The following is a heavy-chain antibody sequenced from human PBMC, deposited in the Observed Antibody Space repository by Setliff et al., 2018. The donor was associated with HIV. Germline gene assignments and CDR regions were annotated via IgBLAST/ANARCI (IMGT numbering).Heavy chain of an antibody. CDR3: ARVATGPESFDI. CDR1: GVSITSYY. D-gene: IGHD3-9*01. CDR2: VYSTGST. J-gene: IGHJ3*02. Sequence: SETLSLTCTVSGVSITSYYWGWIRQPPGKGLEWIGYVYSTGSTNSKSSLKSRVTISVDTSKNQFSLKLSSVTAADTAVYYCARVATGPESFDIWGQGTMVTVSS. V-gene: IGHV4-59*01.